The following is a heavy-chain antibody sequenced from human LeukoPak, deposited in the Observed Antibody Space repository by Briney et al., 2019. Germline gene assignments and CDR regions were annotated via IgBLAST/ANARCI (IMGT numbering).Heavy chain of an antibody. Sequence: SETLSLTCTVSGGSISSSSYYWGWIRQPPGKGLGWIGSIYYSGSTYYNPSLKSRVTISVDTSKNPFSLKLSSVTAADTAVYYCARHPPGWYYFDYWGQGTLVTVSS. J-gene: IGHJ4*02. CDR1: GGSISSSSYY. CDR2: IYYSGST. CDR3: ARHPPGWYYFDY. V-gene: IGHV4-39*01. D-gene: IGHD6-19*01.